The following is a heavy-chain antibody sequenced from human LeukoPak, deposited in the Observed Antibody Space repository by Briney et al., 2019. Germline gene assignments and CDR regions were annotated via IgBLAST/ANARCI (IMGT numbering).Heavy chain of an antibody. CDR1: GFTFSSYW. CDR2: INSDGSST. V-gene: IGHV3-74*01. CDR3: ARCYDSSGQFDY. Sequence: GGSLRLSCAASGFTFSSYWMHWVRQAPGKGLVWVSRINSDGSSTSYADSVKGRFTISRDNAKNTLYLQMNSLRAEDTAVYYCARCYDSSGQFDYWGQGTLVTVSS. J-gene: IGHJ4*02. D-gene: IGHD3-22*01.